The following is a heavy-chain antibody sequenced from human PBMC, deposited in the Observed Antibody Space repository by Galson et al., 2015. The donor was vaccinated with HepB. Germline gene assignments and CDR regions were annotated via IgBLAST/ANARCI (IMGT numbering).Heavy chain of an antibody. J-gene: IGHJ6*02. CDR3: VRGQNYQDSSGYSYRDYYYGMDV. V-gene: IGHV3-33*01. Sequence: SLRLSCAASGFTFAHYGMHWVRQAPGKGLEWVAFIWFDGSNRHHTDSVKGRLAISRDNSKNTLFLQMNSVRAEDTAAYYCVRGQNYQDSSGYSYRDYYYGMDVWGQGTTITVSS. CDR2: IWFDGSNR. CDR1: GFTFAHYG. D-gene: IGHD3-22*01.